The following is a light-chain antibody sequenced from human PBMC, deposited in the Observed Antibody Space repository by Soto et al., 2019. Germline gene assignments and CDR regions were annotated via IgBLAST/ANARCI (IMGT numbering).Light chain of an antibody. Sequence: VVLTPSPGTLSLSNRERAPLSSMASQSFSSNYLAWYQQKPGQGPRLLIFGASSRATGIPDRFSGSGSGTDFTLTISRLEPEDFAVYYCQHYGSTPPWTFGQGTKVDIK. J-gene: IGKJ1*01. CDR3: QHYGSTPPWT. CDR1: QSFSSNY. V-gene: IGKV3-20*01. CDR2: GAS.